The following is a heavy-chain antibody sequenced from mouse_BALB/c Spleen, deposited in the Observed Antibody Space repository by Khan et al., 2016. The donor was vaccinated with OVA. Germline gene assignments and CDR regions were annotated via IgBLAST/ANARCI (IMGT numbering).Heavy chain of an antibody. J-gene: IGHJ3*01. CDR2: INPSTGYT. CDR3: TRLGTTGGWFAY. D-gene: IGHD2-14*01. V-gene: IGHV1-7*01. CDR1: DYTFTTYW. Sequence: VQLKESGAELAKPGASVKMSCKASDYTFTTYWMHWVKQRPGQGLEWIGYINPSTGYTEYNQKFKDKATLTADKSSSTAYMQLSSLTSEDTAVYYCTRLGTTGGWFAYWGQGTLVTVSA.